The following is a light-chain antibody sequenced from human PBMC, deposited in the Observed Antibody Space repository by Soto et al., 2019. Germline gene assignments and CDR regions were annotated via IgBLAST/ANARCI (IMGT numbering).Light chain of an antibody. J-gene: IGKJ1*01. CDR3: QQSYSIPGWT. CDR1: QRIGSF. CDR2: AAT. V-gene: IGKV1-39*01. Sequence: DIQMTHSPSSPSASLGDSVTITCRASQRIGSFVNGYQQKPGKAPKLLIYAATNLEEGVPSRFSGSGSGTDFSLSVSSLQPEDFATYYCQQSYSIPGWTFGHGTKVDIK.